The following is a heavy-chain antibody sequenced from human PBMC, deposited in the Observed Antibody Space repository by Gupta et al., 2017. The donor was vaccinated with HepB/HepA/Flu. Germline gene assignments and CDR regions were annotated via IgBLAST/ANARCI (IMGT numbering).Heavy chain of an antibody. CDR2: IIPSGGAA. V-gene: IGHV1-46*01. J-gene: IGHJ4*02. D-gene: IGHD1-7*01. CDR1: GYSFTDFY. Sequence: QVQLVQSGAEVKKPGASVKVSCKTSGYSFTDFYLHWVRLAPGQGLQWMGTIIPSGGAARYAQNFRGRVTVTSDTSTSTVYMELSSLRIDDTAVYFCASKLGLEYFDYWGQGTRVTVSS. CDR3: ASKLGLEYFDY.